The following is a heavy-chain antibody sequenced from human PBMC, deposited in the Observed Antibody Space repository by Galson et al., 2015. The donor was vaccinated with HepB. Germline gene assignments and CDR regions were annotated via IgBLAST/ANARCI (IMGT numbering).Heavy chain of an antibody. J-gene: IGHJ4*02. V-gene: IGHV3-48*03. CDR2: ISASGTTI. Sequence: SLRLSCAASTFIISTYSMNWVRQAPGMGLEWLSYISASGTTIYYADSVKGRFTISRDNAKNSLYLQMNSLRPEDTAVYFCVFLRGNDLKPLDYWGQGIQVTVSS. CDR3: VFLRGNDLKPLDY. D-gene: IGHD5-12*01. CDR1: TFIISTYS.